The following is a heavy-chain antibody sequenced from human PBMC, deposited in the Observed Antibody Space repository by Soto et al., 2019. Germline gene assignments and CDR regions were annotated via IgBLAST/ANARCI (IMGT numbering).Heavy chain of an antibody. CDR2: ISGSGGST. CDR1: GFTFSSYA. V-gene: IGHV3-23*01. J-gene: IGHJ6*03. Sequence: EVQLLESGGGLVQPGGSLRLSCAASGFTFSSYAMSWVRQAPGKGLEWVSAISGSGGSTYYADSVKGRFTISRDNSKNPLYLQMNSLRAEDTAVYYCAKGGIYYYYYYMDVWGKGTTVTVSS. CDR3: AKGGIYYYYYYMDV. D-gene: IGHD1-20*01.